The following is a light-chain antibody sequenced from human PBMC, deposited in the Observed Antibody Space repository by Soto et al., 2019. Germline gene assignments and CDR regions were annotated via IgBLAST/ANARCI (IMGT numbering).Light chain of an antibody. V-gene: IGKV3-15*01. J-gene: IGKJ4*01. CDR1: QSVTSN. Sequence: EIVMTQSPATLSVSPGERVTFSCRASQSVTSNLAWYQHKPGQTPRLLIYGASTGATGIPARFSRSGSGTEFTLTINSLQSEDFAIYYCQQYDNWPVTFGGGTKVDIK. CDR3: QQYDNWPVT. CDR2: GAS.